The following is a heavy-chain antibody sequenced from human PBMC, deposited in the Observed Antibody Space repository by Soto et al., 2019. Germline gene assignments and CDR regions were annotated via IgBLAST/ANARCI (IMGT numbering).Heavy chain of an antibody. CDR3: AIGPPLDGSSGYYPDCYFDL. Sequence: QVQLVESGGGVVQPGRSLRLSCAASGFTFSSYGMHWVRQAPGKGLEWVAGIWDGGSNKYYADSVKGRFTISRDNSNNINSLQINSLPAEDTAVYYCAIGPPLDGSSGYYPDCYFDLWGRGTLVTVSS. V-gene: IGHV3-33*01. J-gene: IGHJ2*01. CDR1: GFTFSSYG. CDR2: IWDGGSNK. D-gene: IGHD3-22*01.